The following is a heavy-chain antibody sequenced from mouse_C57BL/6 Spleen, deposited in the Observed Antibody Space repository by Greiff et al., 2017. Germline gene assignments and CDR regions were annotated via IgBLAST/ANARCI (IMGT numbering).Heavy chain of an antibody. CDR3: TRGGFDY. CDR1: GYTFTDYE. Sequence: VQVVESGAELVRPGASVTLSCKASGYTFTDYEMHWVKQTPVHGLEWIGAIDPETGGTAYNQKFKGKAILTADKSSSTAYMELRSLTSEDSAVYYCTRGGFDYWGQGTTLTVSS. CDR2: IDPETGGT. J-gene: IGHJ2*01. V-gene: IGHV1-15*01.